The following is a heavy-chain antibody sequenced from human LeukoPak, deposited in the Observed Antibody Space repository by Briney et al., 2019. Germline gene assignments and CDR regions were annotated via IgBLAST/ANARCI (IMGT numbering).Heavy chain of an antibody. V-gene: IGHV1-18*01. CDR1: GYTFTSYG. D-gene: IGHD3-22*01. CDR3: AREGYYYHTSNGDDH. Sequence: ASVKVSCKASGYTFTSYGISWVRQAPGQGLEWMGQISVHSGQTNYVQRFQDRVTMTTDTSTSTAYMELRSLGSGDTAVYYCAREGYYYHTSNGDDHWGQGTLVTVSS. CDR2: ISVHSGQT. J-gene: IGHJ5*02.